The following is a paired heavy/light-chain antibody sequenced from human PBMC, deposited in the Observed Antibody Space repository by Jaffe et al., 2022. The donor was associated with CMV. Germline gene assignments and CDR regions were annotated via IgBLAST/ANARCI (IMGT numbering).Heavy chain of an antibody. D-gene: IGHD2-2*01. CDR3: ARSPPYCDSTSCPPGIYYYDYYGLDV. CDR1: GLTVGNNY. V-gene: IGHV3-53*01. CDR2: IYSGDYT. J-gene: IGHJ6*02. Sequence: EVQLVESGGGLIQPGGSLRLSCAASGLTVGNNYMNWVRQAPGKGLEWVSAIYSGDYTQYADSVKGRFIISRDNSKNTIYLQMNSLRVEDTAVYYCARSPPYCDSTSCPPGIYYYDYYGLDVWGQGTTVTVSS.
Light chain of an antibody. J-gene: IGKJ3*01. Sequence: EIVLTQSPGTLSLSPGERATLSCRASQSVRSTYLAWYQQKPGQAPRLLIYGASSRAAGIPDRFSGSGSGTDFTLTISRLEPEDFAVYYCQQHGRSLIFGPGTKVDMK. CDR3: QQHGRSLI. CDR1: QSVRSTY. V-gene: IGKV3-20*01. CDR2: GAS.